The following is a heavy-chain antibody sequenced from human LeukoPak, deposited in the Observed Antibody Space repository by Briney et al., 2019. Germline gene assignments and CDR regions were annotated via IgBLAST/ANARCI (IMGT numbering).Heavy chain of an antibody. Sequence: GGSLRLSCAASGFTFSSYAMSWVSQAPGKGLEWVSAISGSGGSTYYADSVKGRFTISRDNSKNTLYLQMNSLRAEDTAVYYCAKLPTIFGVVMRPGYYFDYWGQGTLVTVSS. J-gene: IGHJ4*02. CDR1: GFTFSSYA. V-gene: IGHV3-23*01. D-gene: IGHD3-3*01. CDR2: ISGSGGST. CDR3: AKLPTIFGVVMRPGYYFDY.